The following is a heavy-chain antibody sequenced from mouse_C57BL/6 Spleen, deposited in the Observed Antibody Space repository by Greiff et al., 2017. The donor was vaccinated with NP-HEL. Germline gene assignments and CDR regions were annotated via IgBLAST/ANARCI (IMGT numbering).Heavy chain of an antibody. CDR3: ARRIGNYYYFDY. Sequence: EVKLVESGGGLVKPGGSLKLSCAASGFTFSDYGMHWVRQAPEKGLEWVAYISSGSSTIYYADTVKGRFTISRDNAKNTLFLQMTSLRSEDTAMYYWARRIGNYYYFDYWGQGTTLTVSS. V-gene: IGHV5-17*01. J-gene: IGHJ2*01. CDR2: ISSGSSTI. D-gene: IGHD2-1*01. CDR1: GFTFSDYG.